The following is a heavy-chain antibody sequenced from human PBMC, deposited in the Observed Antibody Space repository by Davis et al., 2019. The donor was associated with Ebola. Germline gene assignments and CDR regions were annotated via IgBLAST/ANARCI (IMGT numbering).Heavy chain of an antibody. CDR1: GFTFSSYS. J-gene: IGHJ4*02. CDR3: ARDGCSSTSCYAYYYFDY. V-gene: IGHV3-48*04. CDR2: ISSSSSTI. Sequence: GESLKISCAASGFTFSSYSMNWFRQAPGKGLEWVSYISSSSSTIYYADSVKGRFTISRDNAKNSLYLQMNSLRAEDTAVYYCARDGCSSTSCYAYYYFDYWGQGTLVTVSS. D-gene: IGHD2-2*01.